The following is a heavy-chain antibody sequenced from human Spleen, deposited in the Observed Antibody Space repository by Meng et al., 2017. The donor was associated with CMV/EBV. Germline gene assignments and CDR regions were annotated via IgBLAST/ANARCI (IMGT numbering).Heavy chain of an antibody. CDR3: GRDLSLQVDY. J-gene: IGHJ4*02. CDR1: GFTFSSYA. Sequence: GESLKISCAASGFTFSSYAMSWVRQAPGKGLEWVSAISGSGGSTYYADSVKGRFTISRDNSKNTLYLQMNSLRAEDTAVYYCGRDLSLQVDYWGPGTLVTVSS. CDR2: ISGSGGST. V-gene: IGHV3-23*01.